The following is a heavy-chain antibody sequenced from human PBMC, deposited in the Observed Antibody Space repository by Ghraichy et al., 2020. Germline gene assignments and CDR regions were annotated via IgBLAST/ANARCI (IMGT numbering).Heavy chain of an antibody. CDR3: ARAAYYHVSGSYAGGRYFYL. Sequence: SETLSLTCAVSGASILGGNYYWSWIRQRPGKGLEWMGYTYYSGTTYYNPSLKSRLTISVDTSEDHFSFKLSSVTAADTAVYYCARAAYYHVSGSYAGGRYFYLWGRGTLVTVSS. V-gene: IGHV4-31*11. D-gene: IGHD3-10*01. J-gene: IGHJ2*01. CDR2: TYYSGTT. CDR1: GASILGGNYY.